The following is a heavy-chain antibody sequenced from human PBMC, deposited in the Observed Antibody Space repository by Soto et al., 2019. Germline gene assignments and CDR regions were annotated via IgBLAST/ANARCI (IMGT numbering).Heavy chain of an antibody. CDR1: GYNFTNYY. Sequence: EVQLVQSGAEVKKPGESLKISCLGSGYNFTNYYIAWVRQMSGKGLEWMGSFYPGDSKTRDSPFFRGQVTISGDKSIHTAYMQWSSLKASDTAIYYCARGLTRRFCSPSTCYNQDAFDIWGQGTLVTVSS. CDR3: ARGLTRRFCSPSTCYNQDAFDI. J-gene: IGHJ3*02. CDR2: FYPGDSKT. D-gene: IGHD2-2*02. V-gene: IGHV5-51*01.